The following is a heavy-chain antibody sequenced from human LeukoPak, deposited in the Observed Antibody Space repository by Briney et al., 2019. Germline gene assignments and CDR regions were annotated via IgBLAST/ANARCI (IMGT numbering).Heavy chain of an antibody. CDR2: IYYSGST. D-gene: IGHD2-21*02. CDR3: ARKSDFDI. CDR1: GGSISSDH. Sequence: SETLSLTCTVSGGSISSDHWNWIRQPPGKGLEWIGCIYYSGSTYYNPSFKSRVTISVDMSKSQFSLRLTSVTAADTAVYYCARKSDFDIWGQGTLVTVSS. J-gene: IGHJ3*02. V-gene: IGHV4-59*01.